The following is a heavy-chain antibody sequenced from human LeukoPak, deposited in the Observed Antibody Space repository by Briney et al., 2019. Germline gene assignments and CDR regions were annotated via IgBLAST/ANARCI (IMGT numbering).Heavy chain of an antibody. Sequence: GRSLRLSCAASGFTFSAYWMHWVRQVPGKGLVWVSRITGDGSSTNYADSVKGRFTISRDNARNTLYLQMNSLRAEDTAVYYCARSGHGDFDYWGQGALVTVSS. CDR1: GFTFSAYW. CDR3: ARSGHGDFDY. J-gene: IGHJ4*02. V-gene: IGHV3-74*01. CDR2: ITGDGSST. D-gene: IGHD3-10*01.